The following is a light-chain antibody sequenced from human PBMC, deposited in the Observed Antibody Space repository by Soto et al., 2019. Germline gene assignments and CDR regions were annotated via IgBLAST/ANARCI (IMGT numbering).Light chain of an antibody. CDR1: QSISSTY. CDR2: GTF. J-gene: IGKJ5*01. CDR3: QDYGTSPPIT. Sequence: ELVLTQSPGTLSLSPGDRATLSCRASQSISSTYLGWYQQKPGQAPRLLIYGTFSRATGIPDRFSGSGFGTDFTLTISRLEPEDFAVYYCQDYGTSPPITFGQGTRLEIK. V-gene: IGKV3-20*01.